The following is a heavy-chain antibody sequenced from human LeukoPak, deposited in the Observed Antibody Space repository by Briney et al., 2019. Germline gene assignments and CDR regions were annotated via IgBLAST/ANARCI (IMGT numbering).Heavy chain of an antibody. CDR3: ASGRGPADAFDI. D-gene: IGHD2-15*01. Sequence: PGGSLRLSCAASGFTFSSYSMNWVRQAPGKGLEWVSYISSSGSTIYYADSVKGRFTISRDNAKNSLYLQMNSLRAEDTAVYYCASGRGPADAFDIWGQGTMVTVSS. CDR1: GFTFSSYS. V-gene: IGHV3-48*01. CDR2: ISSSGSTI. J-gene: IGHJ3*02.